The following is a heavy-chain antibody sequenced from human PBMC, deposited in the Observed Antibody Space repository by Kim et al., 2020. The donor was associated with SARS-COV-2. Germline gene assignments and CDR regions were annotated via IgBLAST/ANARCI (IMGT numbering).Heavy chain of an antibody. J-gene: IGHJ3*01. CDR2: VSLTRGAT. CDR1: GYTFNDYF. CDR3: SHRPDVDYFSL. V-gene: IGHV1-2*02. Sequence: ASVKVSCKTSGYTFNDYFIQWVRQAPGQGLEWMGWVSLTRGATEFAQKFRGRVTLTRDSSINTAYMELTGLRFYDTAVYYCSHRPDVDYFSLWGQGTMVT. D-gene: IGHD4-17*01.